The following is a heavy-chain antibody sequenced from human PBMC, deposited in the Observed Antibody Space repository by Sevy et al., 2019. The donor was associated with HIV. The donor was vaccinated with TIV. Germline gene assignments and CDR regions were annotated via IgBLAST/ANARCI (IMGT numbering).Heavy chain of an antibody. Sequence: KQSQTLSLTCAISGDSVSSNSAAWNWIRQSPSRGLEWLGRTYYRSKWYNDYGVSVKSRITINPETSKNQFSQQLNSVTPEDTAVYYCARAGYSSSWYAGSPYYYYYGMDVWGQGTTVTVSS. CDR2: TYYRSKWYN. J-gene: IGHJ6*02. CDR3: ARAGYSSSWYAGSPYYYYYGMDV. CDR1: GDSVSSNSAA. D-gene: IGHD6-13*01. V-gene: IGHV6-1*01.